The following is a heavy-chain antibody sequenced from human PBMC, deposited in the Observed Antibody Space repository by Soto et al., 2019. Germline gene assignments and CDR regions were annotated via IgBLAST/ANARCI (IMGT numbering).Heavy chain of an antibody. CDR2: ISYNENNK. V-gene: IGHV3-30-3*01. J-gene: IGHJ3*02. D-gene: IGHD3-22*01. CDR3: ARGEDYYDSSGHAFDI. CDR1: GFTFSSYA. Sequence: GGSLRLSCAASGFTFSSYAMHWVRQTPGKGLEWVAVISYNENNKYSADSVKGRFTISRDNSKNTLYLQINSLRDEDTAVYYCARGEDYYDSSGHAFDIWGQGTRVTVSS.